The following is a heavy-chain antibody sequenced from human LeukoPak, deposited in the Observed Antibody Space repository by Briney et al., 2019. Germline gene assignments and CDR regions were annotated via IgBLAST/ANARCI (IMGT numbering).Heavy chain of an antibody. CDR2: ISGSGGNT. D-gene: IGHD3-10*01. CDR1: GFTFSSYA. CDR3: AKVAISPGPYGSGRTFDY. V-gene: IGHV3-23*01. Sequence: PGGSLRLSCAASGFTFSSYAMSWVRQAPGKGLEWVSSISGSGGNTYYVDSVMGRFTISRDNSKNTLFLQMNSLRAEDTAVYYCAKVAISPGPYGSGRTFDYWGQGTLVTVSS. J-gene: IGHJ4*02.